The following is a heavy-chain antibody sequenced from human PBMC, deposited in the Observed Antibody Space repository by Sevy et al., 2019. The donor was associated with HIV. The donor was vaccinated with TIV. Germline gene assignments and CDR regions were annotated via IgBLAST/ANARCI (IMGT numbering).Heavy chain of an antibody. CDR2: IKQDGSEK. D-gene: IGHD3-16*02. CDR1: GFTFSDYW. CDR3: ARAIGLGY. Sequence: GGSLRLSCVVSGFTFSDYWMSWVRQAPGKGLGWVANIKQDGSEKYYVDSVKGRFTISRDNAKNSVYLQMNSLRFEDTAIYYCARAIGLGYWGQGTLVTVSS. V-gene: IGHV3-7*04. J-gene: IGHJ4*02.